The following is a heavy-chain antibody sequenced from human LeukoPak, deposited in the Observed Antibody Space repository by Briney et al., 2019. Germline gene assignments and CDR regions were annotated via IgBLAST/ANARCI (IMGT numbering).Heavy chain of an antibody. CDR1: GYTFTSYG. J-gene: IGHJ6*02. CDR3: ARVGDEWLQLLTYYYYYGMDV. CDR2: VSAYNGNT. V-gene: IGHV1-18*01. Sequence: ASVKVSCKASGYTFTSYGISWVRQAPGQGLEWMGWVSAYNGNTNYAQKLQGRVTMTTDTSTSTAYMELRSLRSDDTAVYYCARVGDEWLQLLTYYYYYGMDVWGQGTTVTVSS. D-gene: IGHD5-24*01.